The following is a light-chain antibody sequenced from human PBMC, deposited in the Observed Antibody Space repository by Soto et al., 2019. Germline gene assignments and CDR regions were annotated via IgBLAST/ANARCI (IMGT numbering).Light chain of an antibody. Sequence: QSALTQPASVSGSPGQSITISCSGTSSDIGGYNFVSWYQQHPGKAPKLMIYDVSNRPSGVSDRFSGSKSGNTASLTISGLQADDEAAYYCSSYTTSSTLVFGGGTKLTVL. CDR2: DVS. J-gene: IGLJ2*01. CDR3: SSYTTSSTLV. CDR1: SSDIGGYNF. V-gene: IGLV2-14*03.